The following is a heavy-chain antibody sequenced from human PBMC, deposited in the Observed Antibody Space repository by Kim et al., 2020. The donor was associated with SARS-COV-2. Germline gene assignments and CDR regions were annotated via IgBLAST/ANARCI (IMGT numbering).Heavy chain of an antibody. Sequence: GGSLRLSCVVSGFSFSNYSMNWVRQAPGKGLEWLSYITSSGFTKSYADSVKGRFAISRDNAKNSLYLQMNSLRAEDTAVYYCARGGSTYPRGYSWGQGT. CDR1: GFSFSNYS. D-gene: IGHD2-2*01. J-gene: IGHJ4*02. CDR2: ITSSGFTK. CDR3: ARGGSTYPRGYS. V-gene: IGHV3-48*04.